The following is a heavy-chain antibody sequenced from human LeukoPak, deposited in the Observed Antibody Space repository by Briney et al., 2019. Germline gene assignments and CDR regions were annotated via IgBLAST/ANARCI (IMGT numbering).Heavy chain of an antibody. V-gene: IGHV3-33*01. CDR2: IWYDGINK. CDR3: ATRDQSGWSFFDN. J-gene: IGHJ4*02. D-gene: IGHD6-19*01. Sequence: GGSLRLSCAASGFTFSNYGIHWVRQAPGKGLEWVAIIWYDGINKYYADSVKGRFTISRDNSKSTLYLQLNSLRAEDAAIYYCATRDQSGWSFFDNWGQGTLVTVSS. CDR1: GFTFSNYG.